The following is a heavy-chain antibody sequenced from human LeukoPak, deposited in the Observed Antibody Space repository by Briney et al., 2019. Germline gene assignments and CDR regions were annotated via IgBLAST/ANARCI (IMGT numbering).Heavy chain of an antibody. J-gene: IGHJ4*02. V-gene: IGHV1-2*02. CDR1: GYTFTGYY. Sequence: ASVNVSCKASGYTFTGYYMHWVRQAPGQGLEWMGWINPNSGGTNYAQKFQGRVNMTSDTSISTAYMELSGLRSDDTALYYCARGGGYSSSWYEAYWGQGTLVTVSS. D-gene: IGHD6-13*01. CDR3: ARGGGYSSSWYEAY. CDR2: INPNSGGT.